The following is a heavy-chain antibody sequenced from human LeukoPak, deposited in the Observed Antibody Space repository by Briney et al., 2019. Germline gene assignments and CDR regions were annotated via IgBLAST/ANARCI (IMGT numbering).Heavy chain of an antibody. J-gene: IGHJ4*02. Sequence: GGSLRLSCAASGFTFSSHDMSWVRQAPGKGLERVSAISGSGGSTYYADSVTGRFTISRDNSKNTLYMQMNSLRAEDTAVYYCAKSHDSSGSDYWGQGTLVTVSS. CDR1: GFTFSSHD. V-gene: IGHV3-23*01. D-gene: IGHD3-22*01. CDR2: ISGSGGST. CDR3: AKSHDSSGSDY.